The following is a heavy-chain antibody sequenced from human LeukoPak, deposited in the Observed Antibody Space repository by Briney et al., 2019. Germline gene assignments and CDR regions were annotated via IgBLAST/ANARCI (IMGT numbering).Heavy chain of an antibody. CDR1: GFTFSNYW. Sequence: GGSLRLSCAASGFTFSNYWMAWFRQAPGKGREGVANKRQDGSDKYYVDSVKGRFTISRDNAQNSLYLQMSSLRAEDSGVFYCGRWGVDAALDRWGQGTLVTVSS. D-gene: IGHD3-10*01. J-gene: IGHJ5*02. V-gene: IGHV3-7*01. CDR3: GRWGVDAALDR. CDR2: KRQDGSDK.